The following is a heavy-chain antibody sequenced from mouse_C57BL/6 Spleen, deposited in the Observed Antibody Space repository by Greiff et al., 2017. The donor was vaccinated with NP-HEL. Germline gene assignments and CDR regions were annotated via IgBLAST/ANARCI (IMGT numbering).Heavy chain of an antibody. Sequence: VKLQQPGAELVRPGSSVKLSCKASGYTFTSYWMPWVKQRPIQGLEWIGNIDPSDSETHYNQKFKDKATLTVDKSSSTAYMQLSSLTSEDSAVYYCARDYINSYYYAMDYWGQGTSVTVSS. V-gene: IGHV1-52*01. CDR1: GYTFTSYW. CDR2: IDPSDSET. J-gene: IGHJ4*01. CDR3: ARDYINSYYYAMDY. D-gene: IGHD2-5*01.